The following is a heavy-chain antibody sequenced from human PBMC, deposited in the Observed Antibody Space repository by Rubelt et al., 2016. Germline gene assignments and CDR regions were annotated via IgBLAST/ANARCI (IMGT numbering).Heavy chain of an antibody. Sequence: RGGSLRLSCAVSGFSFSRYAMHWVRQAPGKGLGYVSGISSNGGSTYHADSVKGRFTISRDTSKNTGYLQMNSLRAEDTAVYYCARGAGSTATYRHFDYWGQGTLVTVSS. J-gene: IGHJ4*02. D-gene: IGHD5/OR15-5a*01. CDR3: ARGAGSTATYRHFDY. V-gene: IGHV3-64*02. CDR1: GFSFSRYA. CDR2: ISSNGGST.